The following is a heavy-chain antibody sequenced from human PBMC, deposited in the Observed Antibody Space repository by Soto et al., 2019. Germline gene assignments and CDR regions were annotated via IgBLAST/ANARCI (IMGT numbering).Heavy chain of an antibody. V-gene: IGHV1-46*03. D-gene: IGHD2-21*02. Sequence: QVQLVQSGAEVKKPGASVKVSCKASGYTFTSYYMNWVRQAPGQGLEWLGIINPSGGYTTYAQRFLRRPTMTGDTSRSTAHTKLGSLTSEDTAVYYCARGGGIVVATAPYDHWGQGTLVTVSS. J-gene: IGHJ4*02. CDR2: INPSGGYT. CDR3: ARGGGIVVATAPYDH. CDR1: GYTFTSYY.